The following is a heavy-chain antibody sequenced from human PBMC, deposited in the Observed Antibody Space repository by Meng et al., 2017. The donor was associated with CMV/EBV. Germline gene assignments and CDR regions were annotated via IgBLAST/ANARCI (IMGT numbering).Heavy chain of an antibody. CDR2: INHSGST. Sequence: QVQLQQWGAGLLKPSETRSLTCAAYGGSFSGYYWSWIRQPPGKGLEWIGEINHSGSTNYHPSLKSRVTISVDTSKNQFSLKLSSVTAADTAVYYCARGLMVRGSRVNWFDPWGQGTLVTVSS. CDR1: GGSFSGYY. J-gene: IGHJ5*02. V-gene: IGHV4-34*01. D-gene: IGHD3-10*01. CDR3: ARGLMVRGSRVNWFDP.